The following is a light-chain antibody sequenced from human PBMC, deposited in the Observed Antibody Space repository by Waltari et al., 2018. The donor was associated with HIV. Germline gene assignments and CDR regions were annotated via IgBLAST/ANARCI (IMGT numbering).Light chain of an antibody. CDR1: SSNIGPGYD. V-gene: IGLV1-40*01. Sequence: QSVLTQPPSVSGSPGQRVPISCTGSSSNIGPGYDVHWYQQLPGTATKLLIYGDTNRPSGVPDRFSGSKSGTSASLAITGLQAEDEADYYCQSYDSSLSGPVVFGGGTKLTVL. CDR2: GDT. CDR3: QSYDSSLSGPVV. J-gene: IGLJ2*01.